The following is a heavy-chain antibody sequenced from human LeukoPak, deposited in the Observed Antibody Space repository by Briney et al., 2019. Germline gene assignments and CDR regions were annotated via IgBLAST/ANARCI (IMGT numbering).Heavy chain of an antibody. J-gene: IGHJ3*02. CDR1: GDSLSSSSSY. Sequence: SETLSLTCTVSGDSLSSSSSYWGWIRQPPGKELEWIGSIYYSGSTYDNPSLNGRVTISVDTSKNQFSLKLSSVTAADTAVYYCARDYLGGNPDAFDIWGQGTMVTVSS. CDR2: IYYSGST. D-gene: IGHD4-23*01. CDR3: ARDYLGGNPDAFDI. V-gene: IGHV4-39*07.